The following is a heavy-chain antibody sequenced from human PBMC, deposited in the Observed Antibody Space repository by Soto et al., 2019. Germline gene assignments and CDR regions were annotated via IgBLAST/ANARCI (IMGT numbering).Heavy chain of an antibody. V-gene: IGHV3-23*01. J-gene: IGHJ4*02. CDR2: ILGSGDTT. CDR3: AKAEGDVVNPYFDD. D-gene: IGHD2-2*01. Sequence: EVQLLESGGGLVQPGGSLRLSCAASGFTCRRYAMSWVRQAPGTGLEWVSAILGSGDTTYFADSVKGRFTISRDNSKDTLYLQMNSLRAEDAAVYYCAKAEGDVVNPYFDDWGQGTLVTVSS. CDR1: GFTCRRYA.